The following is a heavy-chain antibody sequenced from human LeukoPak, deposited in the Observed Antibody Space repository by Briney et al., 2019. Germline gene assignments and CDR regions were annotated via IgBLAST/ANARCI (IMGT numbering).Heavy chain of an antibody. V-gene: IGHV3-48*04. CDR1: GFAFISYW. Sequence: GGSLRLSCAASGFAFISYWMSWVRQAPGKGLEWVSYISSSGSTIYYADSVKGRFTISRDNAKNSLYLQMNSLRAEDTAVYYCAREGDGYYYMDVWGKGTTVTISS. CDR2: ISSSGSTI. D-gene: IGHD3-10*01. CDR3: AREGDGYYYMDV. J-gene: IGHJ6*03.